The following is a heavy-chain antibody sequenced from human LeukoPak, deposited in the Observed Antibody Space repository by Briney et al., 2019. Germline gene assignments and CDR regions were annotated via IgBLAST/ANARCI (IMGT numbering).Heavy chain of an antibody. CDR3: AREDSSSWYINWFDP. Sequence: GASVKVSCKASGYTFTGYYMHWVRQAPGQGLEWMGWINPNSGGTNYAQKFQGRVTMTRDTSISTAYMELSRLRSDDTAVYYCAREDSSSWYINWFDPWGQGTLVTVSS. CDR2: INPNSGGT. J-gene: IGHJ5*02. D-gene: IGHD6-13*01. CDR1: GYTFTGYY. V-gene: IGHV1-2*02.